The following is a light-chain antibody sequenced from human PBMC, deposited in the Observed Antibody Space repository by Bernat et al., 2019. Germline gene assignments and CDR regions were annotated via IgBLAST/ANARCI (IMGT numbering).Light chain of an antibody. CDR1: SSDVGGYNY. CDR2: DLN. CDR3: CSYAGKTAWV. Sequence: QSALTQPRSVSGSPGQSVTIPCTGTSSDVGGYNYVSWYQQHPGKAPKLRIYDLNQRPSGFPDRFSGSNSANTASLTISGLQAEDEADYYCCSYAGKTAWVFGAGTKVTVL. V-gene: IGLV2-11*01. J-gene: IGLJ3*02.